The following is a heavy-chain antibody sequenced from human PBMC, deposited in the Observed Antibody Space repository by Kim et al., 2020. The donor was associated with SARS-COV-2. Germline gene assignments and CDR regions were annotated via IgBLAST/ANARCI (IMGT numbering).Heavy chain of an antibody. J-gene: IGHJ4*02. Sequence: SVKGRLPIARDNAKNSLYLQRNSLRAEDTAVYYCASRNLNEGGETYYFDYWGQGTLVTVSS. V-gene: IGHV3-11*06. CDR3: ASRNLNEGGETYYFDY. D-gene: IGHD1-1*01.